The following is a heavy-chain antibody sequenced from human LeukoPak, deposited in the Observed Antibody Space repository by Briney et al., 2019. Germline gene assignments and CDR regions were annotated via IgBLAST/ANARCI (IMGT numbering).Heavy chain of an antibody. CDR3: ARVTGSIDF. CDR1: GYTFTSYD. CDR2: INLNSGDT. J-gene: IGHJ4*02. V-gene: IGHV1-8*01. D-gene: IGHD1-26*01. Sequence: ASVKVSCKASGYTFTSYDINWVRQATGQGREWMGWINLNSGDTGYAQNFQGRLTMTRDTSINTAYMELSTLRSEDTAFYYCARVTGSIDFWGQGTLVTVSS.